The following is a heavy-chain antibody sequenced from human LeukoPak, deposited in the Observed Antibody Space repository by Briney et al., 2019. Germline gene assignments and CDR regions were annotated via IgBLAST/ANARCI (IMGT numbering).Heavy chain of an antibody. CDR1: GFTFSSYA. J-gene: IGHJ6*02. CDR3: AKAALYGSGSYRKGMDV. CDR2: ISGSGGST. Sequence: PGGSLRLSCAASGFTFSSYAMSWVRQAPGKGLEWVSAISGSGGSTYYADSVKGRFTISRDNSKNTLYLQMNSLRAEDTAVYYCAKAALYGSGSYRKGMDVWGQGTTVTVSS. D-gene: IGHD3-10*01. V-gene: IGHV3-23*01.